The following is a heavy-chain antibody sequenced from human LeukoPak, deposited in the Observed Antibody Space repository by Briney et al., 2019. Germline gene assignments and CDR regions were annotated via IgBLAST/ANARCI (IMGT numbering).Heavy chain of an antibody. D-gene: IGHD4-17*01. CDR2: ITGGGGGT. J-gene: IGHJ3*01. Sequence: GGSLRLSCAASGLTFSDYAMTWVRQAPGKGLEWASSITGGGGGTSYGDSVKGRFTVYRDNSKNTLYLQMNSLRAEDTAIYYCAKDPNGDYVGAFDSWGQGTLVTVSS. CDR1: GLTFSDYA. V-gene: IGHV3-23*01. CDR3: AKDPNGDYVGAFDS.